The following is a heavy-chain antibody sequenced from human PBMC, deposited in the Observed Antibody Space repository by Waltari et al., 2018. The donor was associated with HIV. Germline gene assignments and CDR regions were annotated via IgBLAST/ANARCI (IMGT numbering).Heavy chain of an antibody. CDR1: GFHISAYG. Sequence: VESGGGVVQPGRSLRLSCVASGFHISAYGMHWVRQAPGKGLECGALISSDRNKWNHIESVAGRFNISRDNPTNTLFLQMNSLTSEDTAIYYCAKGRGKTYGSYGLDVWGQGTTVTVSS. V-gene: IGHV3-30*18. CDR3: AKGRGKTYGSYGLDV. J-gene: IGHJ6*02. D-gene: IGHD3-10*01. CDR2: ISSDRNKW.